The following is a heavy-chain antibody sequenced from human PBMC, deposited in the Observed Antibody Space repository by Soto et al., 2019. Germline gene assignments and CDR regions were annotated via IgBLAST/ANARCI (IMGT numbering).Heavy chain of an antibody. CDR1: GFTFSSYG. J-gene: IGHJ4*02. Sequence: QVQLVESGGGVVQPGRSLRLSCAASGFTFSSYGMHWVRQAPGKGLEWVAVIWSDGSNKYYADSVKGRFTISRDNSKNTLYLQMNSLRAEDTAVYYCARDGDAVGGIPIDFWGQGTLVTVSS. D-gene: IGHD6-19*01. CDR2: IWSDGSNK. V-gene: IGHV3-33*01. CDR3: ARDGDAVGGIPIDF.